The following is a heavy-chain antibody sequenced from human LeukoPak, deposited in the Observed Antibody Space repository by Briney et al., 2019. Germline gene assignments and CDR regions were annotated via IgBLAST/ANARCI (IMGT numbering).Heavy chain of an antibody. Sequence: SETLSLTCAVYGGSFSGYYWSWIRQPPGKGLEWIGEINHSGSTNYNPSLKSRVTISVDTSKNQFSLKLSSVTAADTAVYYCARGMGMKQLGHTLRGNWYFQHWGQGTLVTVSS. CDR1: GGSFSGYY. CDR3: ARGMGMKQLGHTLRGNWYFQH. CDR2: INHSGST. D-gene: IGHD6-6*01. V-gene: IGHV4-34*01. J-gene: IGHJ1*01.